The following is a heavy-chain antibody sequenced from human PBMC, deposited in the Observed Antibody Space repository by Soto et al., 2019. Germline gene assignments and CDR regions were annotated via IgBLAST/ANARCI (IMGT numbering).Heavy chain of an antibody. Sequence: VKVSCKASGYTFTSYAMHWVRQAPGQRLEWMGWINAGNGNTNFSQNFQGRFTFTRDTSASTAYMELSSLRSEDTAVYYCARDLPDYWGQGTLVTVSS. V-gene: IGHV1-3*01. CDR3: ARDLPDY. CDR2: INAGNGNT. CDR1: GYTFTSYA. J-gene: IGHJ4*02.